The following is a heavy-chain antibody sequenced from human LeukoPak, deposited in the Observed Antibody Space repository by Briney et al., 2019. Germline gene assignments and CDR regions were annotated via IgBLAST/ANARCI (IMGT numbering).Heavy chain of an antibody. J-gene: IGHJ4*02. CDR1: GFTFSSYC. V-gene: IGHV3-7*01. CDR2: IKQDGSEK. Sequence: PGGSLRLSCAVSGFTFSSYCMSWVRQPPGKGLEWVANIKQDGSEKYYVDSVKGRFTISRDNAKNSLYLQMNSLRAEDTAVYYCARIWVYGLVRYWGQGTLVTVSS. D-gene: IGHD3/OR15-3a*01. CDR3: ARIWVYGLVRY.